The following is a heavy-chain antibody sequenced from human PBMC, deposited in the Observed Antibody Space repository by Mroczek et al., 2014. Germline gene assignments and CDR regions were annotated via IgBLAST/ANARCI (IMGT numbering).Heavy chain of an antibody. CDR3: ARRVARQITIFGVVIIPVLTDDAFDI. CDR1: GGSFSGYY. Sequence: QVQLQQWGAGLLKPSETLSLTCAVYGGSFSGYYWSWIRQPPGKGLEWIGEINHSGSTNYNPSLKSRVTISVDTSKNQFSLKLSSVTAADTAVYYCARRVARQITIFGVVIIPVLTDDAFDIWGQGTMVTVSS. J-gene: IGHJ3*02. D-gene: IGHD3-3*01. V-gene: IGHV4-34*01. CDR2: INHSGST.